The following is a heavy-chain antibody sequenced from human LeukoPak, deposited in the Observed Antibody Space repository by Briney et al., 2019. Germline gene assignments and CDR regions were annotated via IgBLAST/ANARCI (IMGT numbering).Heavy chain of an antibody. V-gene: IGHV3-23*01. J-gene: IGHJ4*02. CDR2: ISGSGGST. Sequence: PGGSLRLSCAASGFTFSSYAMSWVRQAPGKGLEWVSAISGSGGSTYYADSVKGRFTISRDNAKNSLYLQMNSLRAEDTAVYYCARDHGPLHTYYYGSGSYYADYWGQGTLVTVSS. CDR3: ARDHGPLHTYYYGSGSYYADY. D-gene: IGHD3-10*01. CDR1: GFTFSSYA.